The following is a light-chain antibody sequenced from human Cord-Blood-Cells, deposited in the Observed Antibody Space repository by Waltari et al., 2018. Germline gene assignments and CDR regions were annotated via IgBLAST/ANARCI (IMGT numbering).Light chain of an antibody. J-gene: IGLJ1*01. CDR1: SSDVGGYNY. CDR2: DVS. Sequence: QSALTQPASVSASPGQSITISCTGTSSDVGGYNYVSWYQQHPGKAPKLMIYDVSNRPSGVSNRFTGAKTGNTASLTISGLHAEYEPDYYCSSYTSSSTYVFGTGTKVTVL. CDR3: SSYTSSSTYV. V-gene: IGLV2-14*01.